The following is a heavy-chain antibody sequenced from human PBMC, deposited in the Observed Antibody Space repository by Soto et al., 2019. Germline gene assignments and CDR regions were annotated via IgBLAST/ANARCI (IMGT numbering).Heavy chain of an antibody. D-gene: IGHD1-26*01. CDR3: ARESGSYFYFDY. J-gene: IGHJ4*02. CDR1: GFTFGGYS. V-gene: IGHV3-48*02. CDR2: ISSSSSTI. Sequence: GGSLRLSCAASGFTFGGYSVNWVRQAPGKGLEWVSYISSSSSTIYYADSVKGRFTISRDNAKNSLYLQMNSLRDEDTAVYYCARESGSYFYFDYWGQGTLVTVSS.